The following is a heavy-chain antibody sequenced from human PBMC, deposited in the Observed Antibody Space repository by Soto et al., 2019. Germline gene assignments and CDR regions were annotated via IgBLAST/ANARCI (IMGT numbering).Heavy chain of an antibody. CDR2: IWYDGSNK. CDR3: ARDRAYYGSGSYLDY. J-gene: IGHJ4*02. V-gene: IGHV3-33*01. CDR1: GFTVCSYG. Sequence: GGSTRLSCAASGFTVCSYGMHWVRQEPGKGLEWVAVIWYDGSNKYYADSVKGRFTISRDNSKNTLYLQMNSLRAEDTAVYYCARDRAYYGSGSYLDYWGQGTLVTVSS. D-gene: IGHD3-10*01.